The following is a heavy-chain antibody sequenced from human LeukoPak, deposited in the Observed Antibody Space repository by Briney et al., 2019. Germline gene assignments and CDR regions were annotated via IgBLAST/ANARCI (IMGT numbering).Heavy chain of an antibody. CDR2: MWNDGSSK. J-gene: IGHJ4*02. D-gene: IGHD2-21*01. CDR1: GFTFSRYG. CDR3: ARDRAYAYFDY. Sequence: GGSLRLSCAASGFTFSRYGMHWVRQAPGKGLEWVAVMWNDGSSKYYADSVKGRFTISRDNAKNSLYLQMNSLRAEDTAVYYCARDRAYAYFDYWGQGTLVTVSS. V-gene: IGHV3-33*01.